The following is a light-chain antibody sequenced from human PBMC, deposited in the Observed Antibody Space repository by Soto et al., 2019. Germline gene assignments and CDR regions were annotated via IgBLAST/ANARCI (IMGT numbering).Light chain of an antibody. CDR1: QSVSSN. CDR3: QQYNNWPPIT. V-gene: IGKV3-15*01. Sequence: EIVMTQSPATLSVSPGERATLSCRASQSVSSNLAWYQQKPGQAPRLLIYGASTRATGIPARFSGSGSGTEFTLTISSLQSEDFAVYCCQQYNNWPPITVGQGTRLEIK. J-gene: IGKJ5*01. CDR2: GAS.